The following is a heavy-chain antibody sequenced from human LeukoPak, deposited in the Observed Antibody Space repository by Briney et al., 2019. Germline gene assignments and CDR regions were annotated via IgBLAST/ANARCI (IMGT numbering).Heavy chain of an antibody. CDR2: IGTAGDA. J-gene: IGHJ4*02. Sequence: GGSLRLSCAASGFTFSTYDMHWARQATGKGLEWVSAIGTAGDAYYLGSVKGRFTISRENAKSSLYLQMNSLRAGDTAVYYCARGSGYVNTGEMDCWGQGTLVTVSS. CDR1: GFTFSTYD. CDR3: ARGSGYVNTGEMDC. V-gene: IGHV3-13*04. D-gene: IGHD5-12*01.